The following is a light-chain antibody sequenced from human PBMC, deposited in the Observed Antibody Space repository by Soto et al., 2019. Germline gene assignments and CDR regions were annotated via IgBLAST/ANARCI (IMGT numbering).Light chain of an antibody. CDR3: QQYDTSPLT. Sequence: EIVLTQSPGTLSLSPGERATLSCRASQSVTSSHLAWYQQKPGQAPRLLIYGASGRATGIPDRFSGSGSGTDFTLTISRLEPEDFAVYYCQQYDTSPLTFGGGTKVEIK. CDR1: QSVTSSH. CDR2: GAS. J-gene: IGKJ4*01. V-gene: IGKV3-20*01.